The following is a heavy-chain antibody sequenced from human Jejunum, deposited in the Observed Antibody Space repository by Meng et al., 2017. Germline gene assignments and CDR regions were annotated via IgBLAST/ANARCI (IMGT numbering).Heavy chain of an antibody. Sequence: GESLKISCATSGFTFSNYWMNWVRQAPGKGLEWVANIKADGTEEYYVDSVKGRFTISRDNAKNSLYLQMNSLRTEDTAVYYCTRYRDSMDYWGQGTLVTVSS. CDR1: GFTFSNYW. D-gene: IGHD2-15*01. J-gene: IGHJ4*02. CDR3: TRYRDSMDY. V-gene: IGHV3-7*01. CDR2: IKADGTEE.